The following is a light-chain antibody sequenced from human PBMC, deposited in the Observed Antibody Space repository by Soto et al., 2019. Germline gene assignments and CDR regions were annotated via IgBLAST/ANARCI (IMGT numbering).Light chain of an antibody. Sequence: EIVLTQSPGTLSLSPGERTTFSCRASQSVSRNSLAWYQQQPGQAPRLLIYGASSRATDIPDRFSGSGSGTDFTLIVSRLVPEDFAVYFCQKYGTSPPTFGPGTKVDIK. CDR1: QSVSRNS. J-gene: IGKJ3*01. CDR2: GAS. V-gene: IGKV3-20*01. CDR3: QKYGTSPPT.